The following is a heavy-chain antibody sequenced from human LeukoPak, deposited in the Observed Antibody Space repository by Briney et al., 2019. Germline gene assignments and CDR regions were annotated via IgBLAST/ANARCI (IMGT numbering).Heavy chain of an antibody. V-gene: IGHV1-18*01. J-gene: IGHJ4*02. CDR1: GYTFTNYG. CDR3: ARDRSSGSYSDY. D-gene: IGHD1-26*01. Sequence: ASVKVSCKASGYTFTNYGVSWVRQAPGQGLEWMGWISAYNGNTNYAQNLQGRVTMTTDTSTSTAYMELRSLRSDDTAVYYCARDRSSGSYSDYWGQGTLVTVSS. CDR2: ISAYNGNT.